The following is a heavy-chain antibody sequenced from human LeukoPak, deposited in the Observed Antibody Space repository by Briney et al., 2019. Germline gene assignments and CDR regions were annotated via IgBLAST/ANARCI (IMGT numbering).Heavy chain of an antibody. CDR1: GFTFSSYA. CDR2: ISYDGSNK. D-gene: IGHD4-17*01. CDR3: ARGRPIYGDLIPFDY. J-gene: IGHJ4*02. Sequence: GGSLRLSCAASGFTFSSYAMHWVRQAPGEGLEWGALISYDGSNKYYADSVKGRFTISRDNSKNTLYLQMNSLRAEDTAVYYCARGRPIYGDLIPFDYWGQGTLVTVSS. V-gene: IGHV3-30-3*01.